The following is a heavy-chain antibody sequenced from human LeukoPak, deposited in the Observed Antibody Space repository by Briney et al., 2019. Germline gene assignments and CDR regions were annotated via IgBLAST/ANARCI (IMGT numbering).Heavy chain of an antibody. CDR2: IYYSGST. CDR3: ARWSVGSSYGPYFDY. J-gene: IGHJ4*02. V-gene: IGHV4-59*01. D-gene: IGHD5-18*01. CDR1: GGSISSYY. Sequence: SETLSLTCTVSGGSISSYYWSWIRQPPWKGLEWIGYIYYSGSTNYNASLESRVTISVDTPKNQFSLKLRSVTAADTDVYYCARWSVGSSYGPYFDYWGQGTLVTVSS.